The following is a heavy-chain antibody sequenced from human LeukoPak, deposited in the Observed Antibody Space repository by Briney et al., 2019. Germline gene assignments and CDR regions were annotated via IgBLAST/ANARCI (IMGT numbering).Heavy chain of an antibody. CDR2: IKSDGSGT. CDR3: ARAGYRDAYNL. CDR1: GFTFSSYS. D-gene: IGHD5-24*01. V-gene: IGHV3-74*01. Sequence: GGSLRLSCAASGFTFSSYSMNWVRQAPGKGLVWVSRIKSDGSGTTYADSVRGRFTISRDNAKNTLSLQMNSLRAEDTAVYYCARAGYRDAYNLWGQGTLVTVSS. J-gene: IGHJ4*02.